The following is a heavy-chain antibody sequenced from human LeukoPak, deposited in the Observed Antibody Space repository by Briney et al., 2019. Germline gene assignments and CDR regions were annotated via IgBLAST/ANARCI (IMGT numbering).Heavy chain of an antibody. CDR1: GGSFSGYY. D-gene: IGHD5-24*01. CDR2: IYYSGSA. V-gene: IGHV4-59*01. J-gene: IGHJ4*02. Sequence: SETLSLTCAVYGGSFSGYYWSRIRQPPGKGLEWIGYIYYSGSANYNPSLKSRVTISLDTSKNQFSLRLSSVTAADTAVYYCARETGTDGYNYVDYWGQGTLVTVSS. CDR3: ARETGTDGYNYVDY.